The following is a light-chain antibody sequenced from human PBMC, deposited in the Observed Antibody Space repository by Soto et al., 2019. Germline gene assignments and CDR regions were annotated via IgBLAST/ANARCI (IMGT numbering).Light chain of an antibody. CDR1: SSNIGAGFD. J-gene: IGLJ1*01. V-gene: IGLV1-40*01. CDR2: GNN. CDR3: QSYDSSLSGGI. Sequence: QSVLTQPPSVSGAPGQRVTVSCTGSSSNIGAGFDVHWYQRLPGTAPKLLIYGNNNRPSGVPDRFSGSKSGTSASLAITGLQAEDEADYYCQSYDSSLSGGIFGTGTKLTVL.